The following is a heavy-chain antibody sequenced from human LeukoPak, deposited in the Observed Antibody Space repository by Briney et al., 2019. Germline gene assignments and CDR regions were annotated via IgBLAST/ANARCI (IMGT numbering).Heavy chain of an antibody. Sequence: GGSLRLSCAVSGITLSNYGMSWVRQAPGKGLEWVAGISDSGGSTNYADSVKGRFTIFRDNPKITLYLQMNSLRAEDTAVYFCAKRGVVIRVILVGFHKEAYYFDSWGQGALVTVSS. CDR2: ISDSGGST. D-gene: IGHD3-22*01. CDR3: AKRGVVIRVILVGFHKEAYYFDS. J-gene: IGHJ4*02. V-gene: IGHV3-23*01. CDR1: GITLSNYG.